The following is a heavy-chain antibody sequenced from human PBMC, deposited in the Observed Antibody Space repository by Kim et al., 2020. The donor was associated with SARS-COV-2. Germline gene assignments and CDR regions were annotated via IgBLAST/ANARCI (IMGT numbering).Heavy chain of an antibody. CDR1: GFIFSSYG. V-gene: IGHV3-48*02. Sequence: GGSLRLSCADSGFIFSSYGINWVRQAPGKGLEWVSFISSGSSTRYYADSVKGRFTISRDDAKNSLFLQMNSLRDEDTAVYYCARGFASGNYPHWGHGNL. CDR3: ARGFASGNYPH. D-gene: IGHD3-10*01. CDR2: ISSGSSTR. J-gene: IGHJ1*01.